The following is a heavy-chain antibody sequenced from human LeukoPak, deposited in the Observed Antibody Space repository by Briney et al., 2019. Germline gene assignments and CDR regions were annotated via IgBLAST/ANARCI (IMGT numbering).Heavy chain of an antibody. D-gene: IGHD3-10*01. J-gene: IGHJ5*02. CDR2: FDPEDGET. V-gene: IGHV1-24*01. CDR3: AAFDDTMVRGPP. Sequence: ASVKVSCKVSGYTLTELSMHWVRQAPGKGLEWMGGFDPEDGETIYAQKFQGRVTMTEDTSTDTAYMELSSLRSEDTAVYYCAAFDDTMVRGPPWGQGTLVTVSS. CDR1: GYTLTELS.